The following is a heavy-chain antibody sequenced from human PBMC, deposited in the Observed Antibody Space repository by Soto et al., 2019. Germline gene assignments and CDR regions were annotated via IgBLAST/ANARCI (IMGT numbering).Heavy chain of an antibody. CDR3: ARVGSSDYLRGLLDY. CDR2: IYDGGST. CDR1: GFTVSSNY. J-gene: IGHJ4*02. V-gene: IGHV3-53*01. Sequence: GGSLRLSCAASGFTVSSNYMSWVRQAPGKGLECVSLIYDGGSTSYADSVKGRFTISRDNSKNTLYLQMNSLRADDTAVYFCARVGSSDYLRGLLDYWGQGTLVPVSS. D-gene: IGHD3-22*01.